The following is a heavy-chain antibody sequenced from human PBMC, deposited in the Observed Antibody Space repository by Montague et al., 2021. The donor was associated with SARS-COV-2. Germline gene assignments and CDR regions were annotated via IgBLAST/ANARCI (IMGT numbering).Heavy chain of an antibody. CDR3: ARDWYCRGGRCHNTFDI. Sequence: SVKVSCKASGYIFSRYSISWVRQAPGQGLEWMGWISTYDYKTNYAQMVQGRVTVTTDTSTSTVYMELRSLRSDDTAVYYCARDWYCRGGRCHNTFDIWGQGTLVTVSS. J-gene: IGHJ3*02. CDR2: ISTYDYKT. V-gene: IGHV1-18*01. CDR1: GYIFSRYS. D-gene: IGHD2-15*01.